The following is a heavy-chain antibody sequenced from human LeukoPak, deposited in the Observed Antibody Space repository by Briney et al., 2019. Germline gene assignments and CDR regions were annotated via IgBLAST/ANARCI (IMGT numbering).Heavy chain of an antibody. CDR2: IIPIFGTA. V-gene: IGHV1-69*05. D-gene: IGHD2-2*01. CDR3: ARGVVVVVPAASYFDY. Sequence: ASVKVSCKASGGTFSSYAISWVRQAPGQGLEWMGGIIPIFGTANYAQKFQGRVTMTRDTSISTAYMELSRLRSDDTAVYYCARGVVVVVPAASYFDYWGQGTLVTVSS. CDR1: GGTFSSYA. J-gene: IGHJ4*02.